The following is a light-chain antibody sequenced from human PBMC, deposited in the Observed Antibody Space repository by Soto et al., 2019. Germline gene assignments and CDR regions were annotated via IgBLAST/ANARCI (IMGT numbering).Light chain of an antibody. CDR3: FPYTSSSSLV. J-gene: IGLJ1*01. Sequence: QSVLTQPASVSGSPGQSITISCTGTSSDVGAYNYVSWYQQYPGKAPKLMIYDVTSRPSGVSNRFSGSKSGNAASLTISGLKAEAGADYFCFPYTSSSSLVLGKGPRVT. V-gene: IGLV2-14*03. CDR1: SSDVGAYNY. CDR2: DVT.